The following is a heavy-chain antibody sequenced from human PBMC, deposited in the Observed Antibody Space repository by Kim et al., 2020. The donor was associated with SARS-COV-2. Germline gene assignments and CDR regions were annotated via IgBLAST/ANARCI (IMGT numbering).Heavy chain of an antibody. CDR1: GGTFSSYA. CDR2: IIPIFGTA. D-gene: IGHD2-21*02. Sequence: SVKVSCKASGGTFSSYAISWVRQAPGQGLEWMGGIIPIFGTANYAQKFQGRVTITADESTSTAYMELSSLRSEDTAVYYCARGRAPDAYCGGDCYGDIWGQGTMVTVSS. V-gene: IGHV1-69*13. J-gene: IGHJ3*02. CDR3: ARGRAPDAYCGGDCYGDI.